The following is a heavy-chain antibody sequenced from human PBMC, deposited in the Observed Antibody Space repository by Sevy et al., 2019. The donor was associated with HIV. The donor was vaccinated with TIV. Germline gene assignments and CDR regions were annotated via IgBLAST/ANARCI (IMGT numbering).Heavy chain of an antibody. V-gene: IGHV1-18*01. CDR2: ISAYNGKA. CDR1: GYTFTSYD. J-gene: IGHJ4*02. Sequence: ASVKVSCKASGYTFTSYDISWVRHAPGQGLEWMGWISAYNGKANYAQKLQGRVTMTTDTSTSTAYMELRSLRSDDTAVYYCARGHSNDPEHRNLDYWGQGTLVTVSS. D-gene: IGHD1-1*01. CDR3: ARGHSNDPEHRNLDY.